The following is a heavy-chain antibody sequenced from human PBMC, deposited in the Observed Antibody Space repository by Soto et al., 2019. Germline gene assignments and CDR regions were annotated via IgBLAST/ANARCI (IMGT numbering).Heavy chain of an antibody. J-gene: IGHJ6*02. D-gene: IGHD6-19*01. CDR2: IRRKANSYTT. CDR1: GLIFSDYH. V-gene: IGHV3-72*01. CDR3: AMLGGWSGGSSGMDV. Sequence: EVQLVESGGGLVQPGGSLRLSCAASGLIFSDYHMDWVRQAPGKGLEWVGRIRRKANSYTTEYAASVKGCFTISRDDSKNSLYLQRNSLKSEDTAVYYCAMLGGWSGGSSGMDVWGQGTTVTVSS.